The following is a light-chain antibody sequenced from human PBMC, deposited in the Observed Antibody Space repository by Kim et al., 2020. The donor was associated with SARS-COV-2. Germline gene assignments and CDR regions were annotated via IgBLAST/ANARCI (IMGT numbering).Light chain of an antibody. J-gene: IGKJ2*03. CDR1: QSVGSND. CDR2: GAS. V-gene: IGKV3-20*01. Sequence: PGQRATLSCSASQSVGSNDLAWFQHKPGQAPRLLIYGASTKATGIPDRFSGSGSGTDFTLTISRLEPEDFAVYYCQQYDTSPGSFGQGTKLEI. CDR3: QQYDTSPGS.